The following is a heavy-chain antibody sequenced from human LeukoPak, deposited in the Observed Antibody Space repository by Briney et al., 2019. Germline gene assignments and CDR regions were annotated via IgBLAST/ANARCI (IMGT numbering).Heavy chain of an antibody. V-gene: IGHV4-61*01. CDR3: ARSRAYCSGGSCYNWFDP. CDR1: GGSISSGSYY. J-gene: IGHJ5*02. CDR2: IYYSGST. D-gene: IGHD2-15*01. Sequence: KPSQTLSLTCTVSGGSISSGSYYWTWIRQPPGKGLEWIGYIYYSGSTNYNPSLKRRVTISVDTSKNLFSLNLSSVTAADTAVYYCARSRAYCSGGSCYNWFDPWGQGTLVTVSS.